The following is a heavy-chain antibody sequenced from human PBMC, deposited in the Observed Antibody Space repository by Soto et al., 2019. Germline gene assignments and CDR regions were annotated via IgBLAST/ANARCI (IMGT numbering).Heavy chain of an antibody. V-gene: IGHV4-59*01. CDR2: IYYSGST. J-gene: IGHJ5*02. D-gene: IGHD3-22*01. CDR3: ARSGYYYGAPAVEYWFDP. CDR1: GGSISSYY. Sequence: PSETLSLTCTVSGGSISSYYWSWIRQPPEKGLERIGYIYYSGSTNYNPSLKSRVTISVDTSKNQFSLKLSSVTAADTAVYYCARSGYYYGAPAVEYWFDPWGQGTLVTVSS.